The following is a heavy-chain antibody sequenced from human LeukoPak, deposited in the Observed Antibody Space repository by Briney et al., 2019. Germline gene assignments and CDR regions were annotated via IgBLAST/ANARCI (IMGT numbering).Heavy chain of an antibody. CDR2: INHSGST. J-gene: IGHJ6*04. D-gene: IGHD6-13*01. V-gene: IGHV4-34*01. CDR3: ARGGPRYSNMDV. CDR1: GGSFSGCY. Sequence: SETLSLTCAVYGGSFSGCYWSWIRQPPGKGLEWIGEINHSGSTNYNPSLKSRVTISVDTSKNQFSLKLSSVTAADTAVYYCARGGPRYSNMDVWGKGTTVTISS.